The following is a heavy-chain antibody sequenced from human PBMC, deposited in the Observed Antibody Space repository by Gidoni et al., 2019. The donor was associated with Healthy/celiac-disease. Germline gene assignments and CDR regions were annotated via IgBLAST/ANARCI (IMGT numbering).Heavy chain of an antibody. V-gene: IGHV1-69*02. D-gene: IGHD5-18*01. CDR1: GGTFSSYT. J-gene: IGHJ4*02. CDR2: IIPILGIA. Sequence: QVQLVQSGAAVKKPGSSVKVSCKASGGTFSSYTISWVRQAPGQGLEWMGRIIPILGIANYAQKFQGRVTITADKSTSTAYMELSSLRSEDTAVYYCARSRGYSYGPFDYWGQGTLVTVSS. CDR3: ARSRGYSYGPFDY.